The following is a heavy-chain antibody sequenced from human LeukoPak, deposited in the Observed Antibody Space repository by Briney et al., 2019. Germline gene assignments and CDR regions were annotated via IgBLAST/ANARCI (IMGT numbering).Heavy chain of an antibody. CDR3: ARNLYGGNSWDVFDY. Sequence: ASVKVSCKASGYTFTGYYMHWVRQAPGQGLEWMGWINPNSGGTNYAQKFQGRVTITADKSTSTAYMELSSLRSEDTAVYYCARNLYGGNSWDVFDYWGQGTLVTVSS. J-gene: IGHJ4*02. D-gene: IGHD4-23*01. CDR2: INPNSGGT. CDR1: GYTFTGYY. V-gene: IGHV1-2*02.